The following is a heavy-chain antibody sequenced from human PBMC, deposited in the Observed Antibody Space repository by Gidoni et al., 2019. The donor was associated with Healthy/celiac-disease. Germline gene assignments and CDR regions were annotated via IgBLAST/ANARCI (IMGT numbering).Heavy chain of an antibody. Sequence: EVQLVESGGGLVKPGGSLRLSCAASGFTFSSYSMNWVRQAPGKGLEGVSSISSSSSYIYYADSVKGRFTISRDNAKNSLYLQMNSLRAEDTAVYYCARLTTVTNFDYWGQGTLVTVSS. CDR2: ISSSSSYI. CDR3: ARLTTVTNFDY. CDR1: GFTFSSYS. V-gene: IGHV3-21*01. D-gene: IGHD4-17*01. J-gene: IGHJ4*02.